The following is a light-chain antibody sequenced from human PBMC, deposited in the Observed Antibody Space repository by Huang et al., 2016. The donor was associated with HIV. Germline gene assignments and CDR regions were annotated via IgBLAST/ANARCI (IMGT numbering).Light chain of an antibody. Sequence: DIVMTQSPDSLAVSLGERATINCKSSQSVLYSSNNKNYLGWYQQKPGRPPKLLIYWASTRESGVPDRFSGSGSGTDFTLTISSLQAEDVAVYYCQQYYSTLWTFGQGTKVEIK. CDR2: WAS. V-gene: IGKV4-1*01. J-gene: IGKJ1*01. CDR3: QQYYSTLWT. CDR1: QSVLYSSNNKNY.